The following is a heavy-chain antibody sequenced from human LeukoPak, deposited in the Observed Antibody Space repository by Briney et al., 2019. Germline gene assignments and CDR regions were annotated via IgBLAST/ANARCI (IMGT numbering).Heavy chain of an antibody. D-gene: IGHD6-13*01. Sequence: SETLSLTCTVSGGSISSFYWNWIRQPPGKGLEWIGSIYSSGSTDYNPPLKSRVTISLDTSKNQFSLRLNSVTAADTAVYYCAREKYSSSWYSYYYYGMDVWGQGTTVTVSS. CDR1: GGSISSFY. J-gene: IGHJ6*02. V-gene: IGHV4-59*01. CDR2: IYSSGST. CDR3: AREKYSSSWYSYYYYGMDV.